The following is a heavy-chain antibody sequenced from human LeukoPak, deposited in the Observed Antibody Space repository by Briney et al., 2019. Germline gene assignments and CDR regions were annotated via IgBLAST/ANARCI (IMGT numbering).Heavy chain of an antibody. CDR1: GFTVSSNY. CDR3: AREAVTRNYFDY. J-gene: IGHJ4*02. V-gene: IGHV3-53*01. D-gene: IGHD4-17*01. CDR2: IYSGGST. Sequence: GGSLRLSCAASGFTVSSNYMNWVRQAPRKGLEWVSVIYSGGSTYYADSVKGRFTISRDNSKNTLYLQMNSLRAEDTAVYYCAREAVTRNYFDYWGQGTLVTVSS.